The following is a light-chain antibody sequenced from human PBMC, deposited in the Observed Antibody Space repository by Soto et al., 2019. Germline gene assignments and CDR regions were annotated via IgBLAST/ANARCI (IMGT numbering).Light chain of an antibody. CDR2: GND. Sequence: QSVLTQPPSVSGAPGQRVTISCSGSSSNIGAPYDVHWYQHRPGTAPKLLLSGNDNRPSGVPDRFSGSRSGTSASLAITGLQAEEEADYYCQSYDSSLSAWVFGGGTKLTVL. CDR1: SSNIGAPYD. V-gene: IGLV1-40*01. CDR3: QSYDSSLSAWV. J-gene: IGLJ3*02.